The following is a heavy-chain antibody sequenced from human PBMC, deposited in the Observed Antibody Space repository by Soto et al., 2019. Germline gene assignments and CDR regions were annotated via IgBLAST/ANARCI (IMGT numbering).Heavy chain of an antibody. Sequence: QVQLVQSGAEAKKPGASVKVSCKASGCTFPGYAMHWVRQAPGQRLEWMGWINAGNGNTKYSQKFQGRVTITRDTSASTAYMELSSLRSEDTAVYYCARAVAVAADFDYGGQGTLVTVSS. CDR3: ARAVAVAADFDY. CDR1: GCTFPGYA. D-gene: IGHD6-19*01. J-gene: IGHJ4*02. CDR2: INAGNGNT. V-gene: IGHV1-3*01.